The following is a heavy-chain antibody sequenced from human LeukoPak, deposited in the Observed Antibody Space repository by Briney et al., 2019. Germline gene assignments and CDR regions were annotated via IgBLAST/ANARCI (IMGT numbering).Heavy chain of an antibody. CDR2: INHSGST. CDR1: GGSFSGYY. D-gene: IGHD6-19*01. J-gene: IGHJ4*02. Sequence: PSETLSLTCAVYGGSFSGYYWSWIRQPPGKGLEWIGEINHSGSTNYNPSLKSRVTISVDTSKNQFSLKLSSVTAADTAVYYCARSLRGRWAVAGRVFDYWGQGTLVTVSS. CDR3: ARSLRGRWAVAGRVFDY. V-gene: IGHV4-34*01.